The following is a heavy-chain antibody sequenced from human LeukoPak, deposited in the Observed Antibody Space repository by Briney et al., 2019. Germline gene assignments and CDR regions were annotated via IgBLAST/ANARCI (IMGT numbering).Heavy chain of an antibody. V-gene: IGHV4-34*01. CDR2: IDHSGST. D-gene: IGHD3-9*01. J-gene: IGHJ2*01. Sequence: SETLSLTCAVYGGPFSGYYWSWIRQPPGKGLEWIGEIDHSGSTNYNPSLKSRVTIPLDTSKKQFSLKLSSVTAADTAVYYCARVPAPYYDISQVWYFDLWGRGTLVTVSS. CDR1: GGPFSGYY. CDR3: ARVPAPYYDISQVWYFDL.